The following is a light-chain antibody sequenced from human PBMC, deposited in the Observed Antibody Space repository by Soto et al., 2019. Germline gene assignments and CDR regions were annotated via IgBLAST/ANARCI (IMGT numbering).Light chain of an antibody. CDR3: QEYDNLPSLT. Sequence: DIQMTQSPSSLSASIGDRVTITCQASHDITNYLNWYQQKPGKAPKLLIYDASNLETGVPSRFSGRGSGTDFTFTISSLQPEDIATYYCQEYDNLPSLTFGGGTRVEIK. CDR1: HDITNY. CDR2: DAS. J-gene: IGKJ4*01. V-gene: IGKV1-33*01.